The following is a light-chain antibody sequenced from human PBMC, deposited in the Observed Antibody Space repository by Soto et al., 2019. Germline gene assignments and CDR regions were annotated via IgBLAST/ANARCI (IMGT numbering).Light chain of an antibody. CDR2: VAS. J-gene: IGKJ2*01. CDR3: LQSGNSPLT. Sequence: EVVLTQSPGTLSLSPGERATLSCRASRRISSAYLAWYQKKPGQAPRLLIYVASTRATDIPDRFTGSGSATDFTLIISRLEPEDFAVYYCLQSGNSPLTFGQGTRLEIK. CDR1: RRISSAY. V-gene: IGKV3-20*01.